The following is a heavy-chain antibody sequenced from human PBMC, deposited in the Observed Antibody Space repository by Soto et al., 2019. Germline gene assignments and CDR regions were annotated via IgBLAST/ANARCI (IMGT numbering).Heavy chain of an antibody. V-gene: IGHV3-21*01. Sequence: EVQLVESGGGLVKPGGFLRLSCAASGFTFSSYSMNWVRQAPGKGLEWVSSISSSSSYIYYADSVKGRFTISRDNAKNSLYLQMNSLRAEDTAVYYCARDHSVYDTTDAFDIWGQGTMVTVSS. CDR2: ISSSSSYI. D-gene: IGHD3-9*01. J-gene: IGHJ3*02. CDR1: GFTFSSYS. CDR3: ARDHSVYDTTDAFDI.